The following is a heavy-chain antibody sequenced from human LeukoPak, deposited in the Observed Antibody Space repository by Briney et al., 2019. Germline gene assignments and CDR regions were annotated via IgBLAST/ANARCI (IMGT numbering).Heavy chain of an antibody. CDR1: GYTFTSYY. V-gene: IGHV1-46*01. D-gene: IGHD1-26*01. Sequence: ASVKVSCKASGYTFTSYYIHWVRQAPGQGLEWMGVINTSGSSTSYAQKFQGRLSLTRDMSTSTDNMELSSLRSEDTAVYYCAKDNSVGDTAWWFGRWGQGVLVTVSS. CDR2: INTSGSST. J-gene: IGHJ5*02. CDR3: AKDNSVGDTAWWFGR.